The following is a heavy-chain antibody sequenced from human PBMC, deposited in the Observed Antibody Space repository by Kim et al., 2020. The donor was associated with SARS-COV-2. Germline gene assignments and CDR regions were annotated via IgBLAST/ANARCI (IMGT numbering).Heavy chain of an antibody. CDR3: AKEGYYYGMDV. J-gene: IGHJ6*02. V-gene: IGHV3-9*01. Sequence: GGSLRLSCAASGFTFDDYAMHWVRQAPGKGLEWVSGISWNSGSIGYADSVMGRFTISRDNAKNSLYLQMNSQRAEDTALYYCAKEGYYYGMDVWGQGTTVTVSS. CDR2: ISWNSGSI. CDR1: GFTFDDYA.